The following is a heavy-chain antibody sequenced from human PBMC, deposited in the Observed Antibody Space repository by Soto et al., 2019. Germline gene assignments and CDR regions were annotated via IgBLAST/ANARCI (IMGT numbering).Heavy chain of an antibody. D-gene: IGHD3-10*01. Sequence: ASGKVSCKASGYTFTNYDINWVRQAPGQGLEWMGWISTYTGNTNYAQKLQGRVTMTTDTSTSTAYMELRSLRSDDTAVYYCARGYYYGSGRPTPGGMDVWGQGTTVTVSS. CDR3: ARGYYYGSGRPTPGGMDV. CDR1: GYTFTNYD. CDR2: ISTYTGNT. J-gene: IGHJ6*02. V-gene: IGHV1-18*01.